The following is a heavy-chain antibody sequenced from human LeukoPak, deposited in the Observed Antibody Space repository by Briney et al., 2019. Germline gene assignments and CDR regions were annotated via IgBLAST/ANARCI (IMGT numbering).Heavy chain of an antibody. D-gene: IGHD4-17*01. CDR1: GFTFSSYA. Sequence: GGSLRLSCAASGFTFSSYAMHWVRQAPGKGLEWVAVISYDGSNKYYADSVKGRFTISRDNSKNTLYLQMNSLRAEDTAVYYCARDQHYGVSAGGYWGQGTLVTVSS. J-gene: IGHJ4*02. V-gene: IGHV3-30-3*01. CDR2: ISYDGSNK. CDR3: ARDQHYGVSAGGY.